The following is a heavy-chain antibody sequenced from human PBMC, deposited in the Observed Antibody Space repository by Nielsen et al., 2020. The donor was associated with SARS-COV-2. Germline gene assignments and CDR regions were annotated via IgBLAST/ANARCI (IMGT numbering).Heavy chain of an antibody. V-gene: IGHV3-74*01. J-gene: IGHJ3*02. Sequence: GGSLRLSCAASGFIFSNYWMLWVRQAPGKGLEWVSRINDDGSRTNYADSVKGRFTISRDNAENSLSLQMNSLRAEDTAVYYCARESVTGTDAFDIWGQGTVVTVSS. CDR2: INDDGSRT. D-gene: IGHD6-19*01. CDR3: ARESVTGTDAFDI. CDR1: GFIFSNYW.